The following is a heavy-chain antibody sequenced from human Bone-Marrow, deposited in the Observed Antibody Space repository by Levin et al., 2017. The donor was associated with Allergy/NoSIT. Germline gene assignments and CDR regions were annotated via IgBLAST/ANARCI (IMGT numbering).Heavy chain of an antibody. V-gene: IGHV3-30*18. CDR1: GFTFSSYG. J-gene: IGHJ6*02. CDR3: AKDLFVRGLRYCSGGSCLNFTYYYYYGMDV. D-gene: IGHD2-15*01. Sequence: AGGSLRLSCAASGFTFSSYGMHWVRQAPGKGLEWVAVISYDGSNKYYADSVKGRFTISRDNSKNTLYLQMNSLRAEDTAVYYCAKDLFVRGLRYCSGGSCLNFTYYYYYGMDVWGQGTTVTVSS. CDR2: ISYDGSNK.